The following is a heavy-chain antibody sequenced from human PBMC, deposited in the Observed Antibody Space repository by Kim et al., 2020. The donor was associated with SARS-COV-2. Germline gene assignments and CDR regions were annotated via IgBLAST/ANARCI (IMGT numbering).Heavy chain of an antibody. Sequence: SETLSLTCTDSGGSISSGGYYWSWIRQHPGKGLEWIGYIYYSGSTYYNPSLKSRVTISVDTSKNQFFLKLSSVTAADTAVYYCARERKSPSYGSAFDIWGQGTMVTVSS. CDR1: GGSISSGGYY. V-gene: IGHV4-31*03. D-gene: IGHD3-10*01. J-gene: IGHJ3*02. CDR3: ARERKSPSYGSAFDI. CDR2: IYYSGST.